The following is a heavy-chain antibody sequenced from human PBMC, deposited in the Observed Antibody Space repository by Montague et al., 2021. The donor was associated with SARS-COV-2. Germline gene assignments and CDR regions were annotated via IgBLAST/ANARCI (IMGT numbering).Heavy chain of an antibody. CDR3: AREPSRQPLLYPIGDYYYGMDV. CDR2: IYYSGST. V-gene: IGHV4-61*01. CDR1: GDSVSSGSYY. D-gene: IGHD2-2*02. J-gene: IGHJ6*02. Sequence: SETLSLTCTVSGDSVSSGSYYWSWIRQPPGKGLEWIGYIYYSGSTNYNPSLKSRVTISVDTSKNQFSLKLSSVTAADTAVYYCAREPSRQPLLYPIGDYYYGMDVWGQGTTVTVSS.